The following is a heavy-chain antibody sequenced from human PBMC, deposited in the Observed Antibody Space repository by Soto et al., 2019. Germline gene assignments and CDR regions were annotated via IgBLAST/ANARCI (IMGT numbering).Heavy chain of an antibody. CDR3: ARRGSGYDLVYYYYYMDV. J-gene: IGHJ6*03. D-gene: IGHD5-12*01. CDR2: IKQDGSEK. CDR1: GFTFSSYW. Sequence: GGSLRLSCAASGFTFSSYWMSWVRQAPGKGLEWVANIKQDGSEKYYVDSVKGRFTISRDNAKNSLYLQMNSLRAEDTAVYYCARRGSGYDLVYYYYYMDVWGKGTTVTVSS. V-gene: IGHV3-7*01.